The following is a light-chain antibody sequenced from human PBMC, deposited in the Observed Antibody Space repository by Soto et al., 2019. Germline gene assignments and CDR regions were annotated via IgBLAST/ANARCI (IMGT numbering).Light chain of an antibody. CDR2: DAS. V-gene: IGKV3-20*01. Sequence: VLTQSPATLSVSPGGRVTLSCRASQSVSSLLAWYQQKPGQAPRLLIYDASLRATGVPDRFSGSGSGTDFTLTITRLEPDDSAVYYCQQHGISHITFGQGTRLEIK. CDR3: QQHGISHIT. CDR1: QSVSSL. J-gene: IGKJ5*01.